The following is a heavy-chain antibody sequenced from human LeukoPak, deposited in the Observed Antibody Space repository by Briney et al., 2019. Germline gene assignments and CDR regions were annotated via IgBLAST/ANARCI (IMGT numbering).Heavy chain of an antibody. V-gene: IGHV1-2*02. CDR1: GYTFTGYY. J-gene: IGHJ5*02. Sequence: ASVKVSCKASGYTFTGYYMHWVRQAPGQGLEWMGGINPNSGGTNYAQKFQGRVTMARDTSISTAYMELSRLRSDDTAVYYCATYYYGSGSYYRFDPWGQGTLVTVSS. CDR2: INPNSGGT. CDR3: ATYYYGSGSYYRFDP. D-gene: IGHD3-10*01.